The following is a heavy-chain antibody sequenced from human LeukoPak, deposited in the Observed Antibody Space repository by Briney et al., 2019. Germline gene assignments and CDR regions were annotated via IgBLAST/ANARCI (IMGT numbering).Heavy chain of an antibody. CDR1: GFTYSSYG. J-gene: IGHJ4*02. D-gene: IGHD1-26*01. CDR2: ISYNGSNK. Sequence: GGSLRLSCAASGFTYSSYGMHWVRQAPGKGLEGVAVISYNGSNKYYADSVKGRFTISRDNSKNTLYLQMNSLKTEDTAVYYCTTDRLVRATKGYWGQGTLVTVSS. CDR3: TTDRLVRATKGY. V-gene: IGHV3-30*12.